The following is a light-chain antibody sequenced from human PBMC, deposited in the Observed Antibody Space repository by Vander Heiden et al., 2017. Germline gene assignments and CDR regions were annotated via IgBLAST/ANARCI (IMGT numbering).Light chain of an antibody. CDR3: QQYGSAPWT. Sequence: IVLTQSPGTLSLSPGERATLSCRASQSVSSSYLAWYQQKIGQTPRLVIYGASSRATDIPDRFSGSGSGTDFTLTISRLEPEDFAVYYCQQYGSAPWTFGRGTKVEIK. CDR2: GAS. CDR1: QSVSSSY. J-gene: IGKJ1*01. V-gene: IGKV3-20*01.